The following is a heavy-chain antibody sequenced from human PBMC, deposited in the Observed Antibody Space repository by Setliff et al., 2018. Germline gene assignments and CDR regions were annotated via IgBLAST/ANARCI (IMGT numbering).Heavy chain of an antibody. V-gene: IGHV3-7*01. CDR1: GFTFSSYW. J-gene: IGHJ6*03. D-gene: IGHD3-22*01. Sequence: PGGSLRLSCAASGFTFSSYWMSWVRQAPGKGLEWVANIKQDGSEKYYVDSVKGRFTISRDNAKNSLYLQMNSLRAEDTAVYYCARGAYYYDSSGYYGYYYYYMDVWGKGTTVTV. CDR3: ARGAYYYDSSGYYGYYYYYMDV. CDR2: IKQDGSEK.